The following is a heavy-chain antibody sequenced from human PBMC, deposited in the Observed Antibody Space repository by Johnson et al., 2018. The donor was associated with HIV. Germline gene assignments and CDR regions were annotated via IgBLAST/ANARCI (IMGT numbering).Heavy chain of an antibody. D-gene: IGHD2-15*01. CDR2: ISYDGSNK. J-gene: IGHJ3*02. CDR3: AKDGGNQYCSSSSCSYDAFDI. V-gene: IGHV3-30*18. CDR1: GFTFSSYG. Sequence: QVQLVESGGGVVQPGRSLRLSCAASGFTFSSYGMHWVRQAPGKGLEWVAVISYDGSNKYYGNSVRGRFTISRDNSENTLFLQMDSLRPEDTAVYYCAKDGGNQYCSSSSCSYDAFDIWGQGTMVTVSS.